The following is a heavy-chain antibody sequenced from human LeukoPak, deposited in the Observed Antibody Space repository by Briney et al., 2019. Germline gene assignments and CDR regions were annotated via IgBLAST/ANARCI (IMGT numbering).Heavy chain of an antibody. CDR1: GGSIDTTIYF. D-gene: IGHD6-13*01. Sequence: SSETLSLTCSVSGGSIDTTIYFWGWIRQPPGKGLEWIGNIYYNGDTYYNPSLESRVTLSMDTSKNRFSLRLSSVTAADTAVYYCARGSEVAAGPHFDYRGQGTLVTVSS. J-gene: IGHJ4*02. V-gene: IGHV4-39*02. CDR2: IYYNGDT. CDR3: ARGSEVAAGPHFDY.